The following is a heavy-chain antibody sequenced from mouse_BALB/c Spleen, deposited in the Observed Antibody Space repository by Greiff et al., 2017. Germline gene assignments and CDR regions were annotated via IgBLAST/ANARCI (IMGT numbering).Heavy chain of an antibody. CDR3: ARQGTGMDY. CDR1: GFAFSSYD. V-gene: IGHV5-12-1*01. Sequence: EVHLVESGGGLVKPGGSLKLSCAASGFAFSSYDMSWVRQTPEKRLEWVAYISSGGGSTYYPDTVKGRFTISRDNAKNTLYLQMSSLKSEDTAMYYCARQGTGMDYWGQGTSVTVSS. CDR2: ISSGGGST. D-gene: IGHD4-1*01. J-gene: IGHJ4*01.